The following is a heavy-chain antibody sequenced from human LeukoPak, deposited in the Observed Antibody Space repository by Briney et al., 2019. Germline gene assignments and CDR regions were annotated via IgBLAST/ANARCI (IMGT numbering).Heavy chain of an antibody. Sequence: SETLSLTCTVSGGSISSYYWSWIRQPPGKGLEWIGEINHSGSTNYNPSLKSRVTISVDTSKNQFSLKLSSVTAADTAVYYCARGLDGDYTFDYWGQGTLVTVSS. D-gene: IGHD4-17*01. CDR2: INHSGST. CDR3: ARGLDGDYTFDY. V-gene: IGHV4-34*01. CDR1: GGSISSYY. J-gene: IGHJ4*02.